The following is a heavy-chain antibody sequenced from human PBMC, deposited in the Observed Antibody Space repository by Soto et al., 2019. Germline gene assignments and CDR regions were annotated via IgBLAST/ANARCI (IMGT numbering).Heavy chain of an antibody. Sequence: VQLVESGGGVVQPGRSLRLSCAASGFTFSSYGIHWVRQAPAKGLEWVAVISYDGGNKHYADSVQGRFTISRDNSKNTLYLQMNSLRAEDTAVYYCAKDTYYLDSSGYYVFDSWGQGTLVTVSS. CDR1: GFTFSSYG. CDR3: AKDTYYLDSSGYYVFDS. D-gene: IGHD3-22*01. CDR2: ISYDGGNK. J-gene: IGHJ4*02. V-gene: IGHV3-30*18.